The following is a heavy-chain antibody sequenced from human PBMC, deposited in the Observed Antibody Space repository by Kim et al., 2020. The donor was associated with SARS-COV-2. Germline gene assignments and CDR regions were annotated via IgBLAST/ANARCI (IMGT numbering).Heavy chain of an antibody. V-gene: IGHV1-69*13. CDR1: GGTFSSYA. Sequence: SVKVSCKASGGTFSSYAISWVRQAPGQGLEWMGGIIPIFGTANYAQKFQGRVTITADESTSTAYMELSSLRSEDTAVYYCARADYSNSKRKNYYYYGMDVWGQGTTVTVSS. CDR3: ARADYSNSKRKNYYYYGMDV. CDR2: IIPIFGTA. D-gene: IGHD4-4*01. J-gene: IGHJ6*02.